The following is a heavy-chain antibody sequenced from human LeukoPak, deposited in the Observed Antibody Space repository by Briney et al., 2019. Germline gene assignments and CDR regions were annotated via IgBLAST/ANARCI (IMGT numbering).Heavy chain of an antibody. D-gene: IGHD5-12*01. CDR1: GYSFTSYW. J-gene: IGHJ4*02. Sequence: GESLKISCKGSGYSFTSYWIGWVRQMPGKGLEWMGIIYPGGSDTRYSPSFQGQVTISADKSISTAYLQWSSLKASDTAMYYCARNVKDSGYDFGSDYWGQGTLVTVSS. CDR2: IYPGGSDT. CDR3: ARNVKDSGYDFGSDY. V-gene: IGHV5-51*01.